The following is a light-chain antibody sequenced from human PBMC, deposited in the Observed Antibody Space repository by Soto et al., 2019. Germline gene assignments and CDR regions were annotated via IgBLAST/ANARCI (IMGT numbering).Light chain of an antibody. CDR3: ASWDDSWNGPV. CDR1: SSNLGSNS. Sequence: QPVLTQPPSASGTPGQRVIISCSGSSSNLGSNSGNWYQQLPGTAPKLLIYNTYQRPLGVPDRFSGSKSGTSASLAISGLPSEDAGDYFCASWDDSWNGPVFGGGTKLTVL. J-gene: IGLJ3*02. V-gene: IGLV1-44*01. CDR2: NTY.